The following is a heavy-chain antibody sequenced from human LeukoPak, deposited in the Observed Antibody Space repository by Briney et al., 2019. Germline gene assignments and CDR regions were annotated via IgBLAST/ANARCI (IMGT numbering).Heavy chain of an antibody. CDR1: GYTLTELS. CDR2: FDPEDGET. CDR3: ATPKKPYYYDSSGTDGMDV. Sequence: ASVKVSCKVSGYTLTELSMHWVRQAPGKGLEWMGGFDPEDGETIYAQKFQGRVTMTEDTSTDTAYMELSSLRSEDTAVYYCATPKKPYYYDSSGTDGMDVWGQGTTVTVSS. D-gene: IGHD3-22*01. V-gene: IGHV1-24*01. J-gene: IGHJ6*02.